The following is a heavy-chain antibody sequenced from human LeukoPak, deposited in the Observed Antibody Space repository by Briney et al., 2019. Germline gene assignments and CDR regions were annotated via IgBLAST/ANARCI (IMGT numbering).Heavy chain of an antibody. J-gene: IGHJ4*02. CDR2: FDPEDGDS. CDR3: ATDQRYNNNRQNDY. Sequence: GASVKVSCKVSGDTLTELSMHWVRQAPGKGLEWMGGFDPEDGDSIYAQKFQGRVTMTEDTSTDTAYMELSSLRSEDTAVYYCATDQRYNNNRQNDYWGQGTLVTVSS. D-gene: IGHD1-1*01. CDR1: GDTLTELS. V-gene: IGHV1-24*01.